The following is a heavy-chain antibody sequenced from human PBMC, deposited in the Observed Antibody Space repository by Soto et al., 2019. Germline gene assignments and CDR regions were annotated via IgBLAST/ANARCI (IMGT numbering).Heavy chain of an antibody. D-gene: IGHD3-16*01. CDR3: ARDFTYYYYYGMDV. CDR1: GFTFSSYS. CDR2: ISSSSSYI. V-gene: IGHV3-21*01. J-gene: IGHJ6*02. Sequence: EVQLVESGGGLVKPGGFLRLSCAASGFTFSSYSMNWVRQAPGKGLEWVSSISSSSSYIYYADLVKGRFTISRDNAKNSLYLQMNSLRAEDTSVYYCARDFTYYYYYGMDVWGQGTTVTVSS.